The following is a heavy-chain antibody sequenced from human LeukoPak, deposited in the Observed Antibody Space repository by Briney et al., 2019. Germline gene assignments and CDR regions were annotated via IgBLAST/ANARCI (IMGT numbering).Heavy chain of an antibody. CDR1: GGSISSSNW. J-gene: IGHJ4*02. CDR2: INHSGSL. Sequence: SGTLSLTCAVSGGSISSSNWWSWVRQPPGRGLEWIGEINHSGSLNYNPSLKSRVTISVDRPKKQFSLKLTSVTAADTAVYYCAEGASSRGVFDNWGQGTLVTVSS. D-gene: IGHD3-10*01. CDR3: AEGASSRGVFDN. V-gene: IGHV4-4*02.